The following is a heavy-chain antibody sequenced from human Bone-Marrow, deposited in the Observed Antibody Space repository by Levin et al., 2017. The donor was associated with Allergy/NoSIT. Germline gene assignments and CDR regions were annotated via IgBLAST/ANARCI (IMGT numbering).Heavy chain of an antibody. D-gene: IGHD3-3*01. V-gene: IGHV3-23*01. CDR1: GFIFGDYG. J-gene: IGHJ5*02. CDR3: AKCKPGFGITLFGVGLDL. CDR2: IRGSDGST. Sequence: PGGSLRLSCTASGFIFGDYGFSWVRQAPGKGLEWVSAIRGSDGSTYYADSEKGRFTISRDNSKNTLYLQMNSLRAEDTAVYYCAKCKPGFGITLFGVGLDLWGQGTLVTVSS.